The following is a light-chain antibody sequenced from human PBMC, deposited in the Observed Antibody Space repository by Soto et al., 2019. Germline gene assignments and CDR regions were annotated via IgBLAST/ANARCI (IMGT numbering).Light chain of an antibody. V-gene: IGKV1-9*01. CDR1: QGISTY. CDR2: GAS. J-gene: IGKJ2*01. Sequence: DIQLTQSPSFLSASVGDRVTITCRASQGISTYLAWYLQRPGKAPKLLIYGASTLHSGVPSRFSGSGSGTEFTLTISRLQPEDFGTYYCQQLNSDWYAFGQGTKLEIK. CDR3: QQLNSDWYA.